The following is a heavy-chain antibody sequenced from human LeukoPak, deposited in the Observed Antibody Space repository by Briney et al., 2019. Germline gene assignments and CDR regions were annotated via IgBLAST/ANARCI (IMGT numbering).Heavy chain of an antibody. J-gene: IGHJ4*02. CDR1: GFTFSSAW. Sequence: QSGGSLRLSCAASGFTFSSAWMSWVRQAPGKGLEWVSAISGSGGSTYYADSVKGRFTISRDNSKNTLYLQMNCLKAEDTALYYCAKSDHGNGDYDYWGQGTLVTVSS. CDR2: ISGSGGST. V-gene: IGHV3-23*01. D-gene: IGHD1-26*01. CDR3: AKSDHGNGDYDY.